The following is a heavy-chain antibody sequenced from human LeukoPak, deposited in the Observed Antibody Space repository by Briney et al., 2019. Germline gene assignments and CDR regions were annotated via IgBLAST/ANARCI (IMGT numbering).Heavy chain of an antibody. V-gene: IGHV1-18*01. Sequence: ASVTVSFKASGYTFTTYGISWVRQAPGQGLEWMGWISGYNGNTNYAQKLQGRVTMTADTSTSSVYMELRSLRSDDTAVYYCARDIVVVTANDYYYGMDVWGQGTTVTVSS. CDR3: ARDIVVVTANDYYYGMDV. J-gene: IGHJ6*02. CDR2: ISGYNGNT. D-gene: IGHD2-21*02. CDR1: GYTFTTYG.